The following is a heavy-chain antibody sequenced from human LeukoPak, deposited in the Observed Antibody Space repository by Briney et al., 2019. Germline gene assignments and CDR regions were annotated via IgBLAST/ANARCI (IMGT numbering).Heavy chain of an antibody. CDR2: VNPNSGNT. Sequence: ASVKVSCKASGYTFTSYDINWVRQATGQGLEWMGWVNPNSGNTGYAQKFQGRVTMTRNTSISTAYMELSSLRSEDTAVYYCARDVLRLEGLDPWGQGTLVTVSS. CDR1: GYTFTSYD. D-gene: IGHD3-3*01. CDR3: ARDVLRLEGLDP. J-gene: IGHJ5*02. V-gene: IGHV1-8*01.